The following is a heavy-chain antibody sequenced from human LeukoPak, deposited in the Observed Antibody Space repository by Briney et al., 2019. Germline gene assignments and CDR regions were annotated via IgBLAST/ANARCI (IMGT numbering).Heavy chain of an antibody. Sequence: SETLSLTCAASGGSISSSNWWSWVRQPPGKGLEWIGEIYHSGSTNYNPSLKSRVTISVDESKNQFSLKLSSVSAADTAVYYCVSEAVATDWGQGTLVTVSS. V-gene: IGHV4-4*02. CDR2: IYHSGST. J-gene: IGHJ4*02. CDR1: GGSISSSNW. D-gene: IGHD6-19*01. CDR3: VSEAVATD.